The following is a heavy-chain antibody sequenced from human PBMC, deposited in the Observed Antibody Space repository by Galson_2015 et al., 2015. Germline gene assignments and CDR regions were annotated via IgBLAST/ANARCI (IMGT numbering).Heavy chain of an antibody. D-gene: IGHD1-14*01. Sequence: TLSLTCTVSGGSISSGGYYWSWIRQHPGKGLEWIGYIYYSGSTYYNPSLKSRVTISVDTSKNQFSLKLSSVTAADTAVYYCARAFSGEPNLQYFFYWGQGALVTVSS. CDR1: GGSISSGGYY. J-gene: IGHJ1*01. CDR3: ARAFSGEPNLQYFFY. V-gene: IGHV4-31*03. CDR2: IYYSGST.